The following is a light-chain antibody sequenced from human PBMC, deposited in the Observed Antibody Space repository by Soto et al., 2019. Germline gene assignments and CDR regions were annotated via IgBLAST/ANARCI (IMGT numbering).Light chain of an antibody. J-gene: IGKJ4*01. V-gene: IGKV1-39*01. CDR3: QQTYSISQPT. Sequence: DIQMTQSPSSLSASVGDRVTLTCRASQNINRYLNWYQQEPGKAPRLLIYAASSLQSGVPSRFSGSGSGTDFTLTISRLQPEDFATFYCQQTYSISQPTFGGGTKVEIK. CDR2: AAS. CDR1: QNINRY.